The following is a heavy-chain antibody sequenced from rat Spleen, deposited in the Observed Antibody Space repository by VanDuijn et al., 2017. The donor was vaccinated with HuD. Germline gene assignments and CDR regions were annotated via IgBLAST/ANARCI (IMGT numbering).Heavy chain of an antibody. CDR2: ISYDGSST. J-gene: IGHJ3*01. Sequence: EVQLVESGGGLVQPGRSLKLSCVASGFSFTNYGMAWVRQAPTKGLEWVATISYDGSSTYYRDSVKGRFTISRDNAKNTLYLQMDSLRSEDTATYYCAKGGYNYGWFAYWGQGTLVTVSS. CDR3: AKGGYNYGWFAY. D-gene: IGHD1-4*01. CDR1: GFSFTNYG. V-gene: IGHV5-29*01.